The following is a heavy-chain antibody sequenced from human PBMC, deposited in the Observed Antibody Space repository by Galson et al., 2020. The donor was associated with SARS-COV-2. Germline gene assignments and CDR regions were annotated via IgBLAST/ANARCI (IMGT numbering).Heavy chain of an antibody. CDR1: GYSFTNYD. CDR3: AKSLLRAYFD. Sequence: GESLKISCKASGYSFTNYDINWVRQAPGRGLEWMGWMNPYSGTTASAQRFQGRVSMTINTAISTAYMELNSLRPDDTAIYFCAKSLLRAYFDWGQGTLVTVSS. CDR2: MNPYSGTT. D-gene: IGHD2-21*01. V-gene: IGHV1-8*01. J-gene: IGHJ4*02.